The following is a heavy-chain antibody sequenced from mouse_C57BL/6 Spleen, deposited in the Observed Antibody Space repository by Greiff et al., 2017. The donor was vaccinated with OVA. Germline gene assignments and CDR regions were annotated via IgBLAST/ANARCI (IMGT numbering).Heavy chain of an antibody. CDR2: IDPEDGET. J-gene: IGHJ2*01. D-gene: IGHD2-4*01. V-gene: IGHV14-2*01. Sequence: EVMLVESGAELAKPGASVKLSCTASGFNIKDYYMHWVKQRTEQGLEWIGRIDPEDGETKYAPKFQGKATITADTSSNTAYLQLSSLTSEDTAVYYCARWVYDYDVEEDYFDYWGQGTTLTVSS. CDR3: ARWVYDYDVEEDYFDY. CDR1: GFNIKDYY.